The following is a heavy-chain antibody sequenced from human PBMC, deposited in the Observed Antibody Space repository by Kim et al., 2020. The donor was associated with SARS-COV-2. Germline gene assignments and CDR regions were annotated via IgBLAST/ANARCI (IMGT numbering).Heavy chain of an antibody. J-gene: IGHJ4*02. Sequence: GGSLRLSCAASGFTFSSYAMSWVRQAPGKGLEWVSAISGSGGSTYYADSVKGRFTISRDNSKNTLYLQMNSLRAEDTAVYYCAKPLIYCSSTSCYQFEGFDYWGQGTLVTVSS. D-gene: IGHD2-2*01. CDR2: ISGSGGST. CDR3: AKPLIYCSSTSCYQFEGFDY. CDR1: GFTFSSYA. V-gene: IGHV3-23*01.